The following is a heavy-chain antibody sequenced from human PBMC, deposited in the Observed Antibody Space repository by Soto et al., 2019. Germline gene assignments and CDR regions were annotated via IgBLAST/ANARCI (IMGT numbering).Heavy chain of an antibody. D-gene: IGHD3-10*01. CDR1: GYSFTSYW. CDR2: IYPGDSDT. CDR3: ARVGITMVRGAPRGGGPYYYYGMDV. J-gene: IGHJ6*02. Sequence: GESLKISCKGSGYSFTSYWIGWVRQMPGKGLEWMGIIYPGDSDTRYSPSFQGQVTISADKSISTAYLQWSSLKASDTAMYYCARVGITMVRGAPRGGGPYYYYGMDVWGQGTTVNVAS. V-gene: IGHV5-51*01.